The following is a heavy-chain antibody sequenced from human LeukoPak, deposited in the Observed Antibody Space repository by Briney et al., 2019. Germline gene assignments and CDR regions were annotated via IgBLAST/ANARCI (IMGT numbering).Heavy chain of an antibody. CDR3: ARALYRPTYYYGSGSYPYYFDY. Sequence: ASVKVSCKASGYTFTGYYMHWVRQAPGQGLEWMGIINPSGGSTSYAQKFQGRVTMTRDMSTSTVYMELSSLRSEDTAVYYCARALYRPTYYYGSGSYPYYFDYWGQGTLVTVSS. J-gene: IGHJ4*02. CDR2: INPSGGST. CDR1: GYTFTGYY. V-gene: IGHV1-46*01. D-gene: IGHD3-10*01.